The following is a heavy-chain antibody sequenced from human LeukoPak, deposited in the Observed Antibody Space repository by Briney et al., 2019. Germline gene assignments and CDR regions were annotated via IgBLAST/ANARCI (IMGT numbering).Heavy chain of an antibody. CDR3: ARADDY. CDR1: GFTFSSYA. Sequence: GGSLRLSCAASGFTFSSYAMHWVRQAPGKGLEWVAVISYDGSNKYYADSVKGRFTISRDNSKNTLYLQMNSLRAEDTAVYYCARADDYWGQGPLVTVSS. V-gene: IGHV3-30-3*01. CDR2: ISYDGSNK. J-gene: IGHJ4*02.